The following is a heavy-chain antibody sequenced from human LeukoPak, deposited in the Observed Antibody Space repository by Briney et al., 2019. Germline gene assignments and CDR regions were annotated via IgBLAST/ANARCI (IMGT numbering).Heavy chain of an antibody. CDR1: GFTFSSYA. Sequence: PGRSLRLSCAASGFTFSSYAMHWVRQAPGKGLEWVAVISYDGSNKYYADSVKGRFTISRDNSKNTLYLQMNSLRAEDTAVYYCAKGVNDFYGFLTGYFGGGQGTLITVSS. J-gene: IGHJ4*02. V-gene: IGHV3-30*04. D-gene: IGHD3-9*01. CDR2: ISYDGSNK. CDR3: AKGVNDFYGFLTGYFG.